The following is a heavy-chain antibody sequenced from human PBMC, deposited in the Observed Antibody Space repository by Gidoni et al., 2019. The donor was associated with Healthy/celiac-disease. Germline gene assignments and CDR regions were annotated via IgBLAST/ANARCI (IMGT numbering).Heavy chain of an antibody. D-gene: IGHD3-22*01. CDR1: GYRFTSYW. CDR3: ARHTYYYDSSGYGFDP. CDR2: IYPGDSDT. Sequence: EVQLVQSGAEAKKPGESLKISCKGSGYRFTSYWIGWVRQMPGKGLEWMGIIYPGDSDTRYSPSFQGQVTISADKSISTAYLQWSSLKASDTAMYYCARHTYYYDSSGYGFDPWGQGTLVTVSS. J-gene: IGHJ5*02. V-gene: IGHV5-51*01.